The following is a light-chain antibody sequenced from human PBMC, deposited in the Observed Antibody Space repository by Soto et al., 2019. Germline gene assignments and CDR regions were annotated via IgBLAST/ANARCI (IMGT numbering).Light chain of an antibody. V-gene: IGKV4-1*01. CDR2: WAS. CDR1: RNVLSSSNSKSY. CDR3: QQYYASPFT. Sequence: DIVMTQSPDSLAVSLGERATINCKSSRNVLSSSNSKSYLAWYQQKPRQPPKLLIYWASTRESGVPDRFSGSGSGTDFTLTISSLQAEDVAVYYCQQYYASPFTFGPGTKVEIK. J-gene: IGKJ3*01.